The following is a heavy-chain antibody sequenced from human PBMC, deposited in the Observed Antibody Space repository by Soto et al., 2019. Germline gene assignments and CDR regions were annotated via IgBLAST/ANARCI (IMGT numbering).Heavy chain of an antibody. CDR2: ISGRGGTT. CDR1: GFTFSSYT. Sequence: EVQLLESGGGLVQPGGSLRLSCAASGFTFSSYTMSWVRQAPGKGLEWVSTISGRGGTTYYADSVKGRFTISRDNSKNPLYLQMNSLRAEDTAEYYCAKDRYDSSGYLFKDYWGQGNRVTVSS. D-gene: IGHD3-22*01. CDR3: AKDRYDSSGYLFKDY. J-gene: IGHJ4*02. V-gene: IGHV3-23*01.